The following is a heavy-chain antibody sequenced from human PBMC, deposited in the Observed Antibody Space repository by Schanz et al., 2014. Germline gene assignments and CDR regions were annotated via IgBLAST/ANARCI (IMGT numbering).Heavy chain of an antibody. CDR3: ARGSGTFDS. V-gene: IGHV3-7*01. CDR1: GFTFSNYW. D-gene: IGHD3-3*01. CDR2: IKQDGSEK. J-gene: IGHJ4*02. Sequence: EVQLVESGGGLVQPGGSLRLSCAASGFTFSNYWMSWVRQAPGKGLEWVANIKQDGSEKYYVDSVKGRFTFSRDNAKNSLYLQMNSLRAEDTAVYYCARGSGTFDSWGQGTLVTVSS.